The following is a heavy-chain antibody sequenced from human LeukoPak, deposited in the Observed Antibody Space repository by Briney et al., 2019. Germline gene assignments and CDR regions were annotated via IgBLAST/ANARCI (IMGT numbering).Heavy chain of an antibody. Sequence: PETLSLTCAVYGGSFSGYYWSWLRQPPGKGLEWIREINHSGSTNYNPSLKSRVTISVDTSKNQFSLKLSSVTAADTAVYYCARANGVASSYYFDYWGQGTLVTVSS. CDR1: GGSFSGYY. J-gene: IGHJ4*02. D-gene: IGHD2-15*01. V-gene: IGHV4-34*01. CDR2: INHSGST. CDR3: ARANGVASSYYFDY.